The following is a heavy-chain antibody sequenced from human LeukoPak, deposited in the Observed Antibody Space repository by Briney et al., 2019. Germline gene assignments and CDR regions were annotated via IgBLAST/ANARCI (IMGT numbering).Heavy chain of an antibody. V-gene: IGHV3-23*01. D-gene: IGHD3-22*01. CDR2: ISGSGSST. CDR1: TFTSTNYA. J-gene: IGHJ4*02. Sequence: GGSLRLSCAASTFTSTNYAMSWVRQAPGKGLEWVSSISGSGSSTNYADSVKGRFTISRDNSKNTLYLQMKSLRAEDTAVYYCARDNYYDSSGYYFGRGSRRYYFDYWGQGTLVTVSS. CDR3: ARDNYYDSSGYYFGRGSRRYYFDY.